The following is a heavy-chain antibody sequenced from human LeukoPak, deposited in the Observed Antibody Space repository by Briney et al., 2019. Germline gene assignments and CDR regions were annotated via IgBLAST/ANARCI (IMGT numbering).Heavy chain of an antibody. J-gene: IGHJ6*02. V-gene: IGHV5-51*01. CDR2: IYPGDSDT. CDR3: ARLAKGPHYYHGMDV. D-gene: IGHD5-12*01. CDR1: GYSFTSYW. Sequence: GESLKISCKGSGYSFTSYWIGWVRQMPGKGLEWMGIIYPGDSDTRYSPSFQGQVTISADKSISTAYLQWSSLKASDTAMYYCARLAKGPHYYHGMDVWGQGTTVTVSS.